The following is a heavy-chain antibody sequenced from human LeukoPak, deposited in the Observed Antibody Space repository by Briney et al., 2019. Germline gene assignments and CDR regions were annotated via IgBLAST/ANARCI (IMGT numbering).Heavy chain of an antibody. CDR2: IDPSTGNT. Sequence: ASVKVSCKASGYTFVGYYLHWVRQAPGQGLEWMAWIDPSTGNTHYAQKFQGRITVTRDTSISTTYMELSWLTSDDTAQYYCAREYSASEHWGQGTLVTVSS. J-gene: IGHJ1*01. CDR3: AREYSASEH. CDR1: GYTFVGYY. D-gene: IGHD4-11*01. V-gene: IGHV1-2*02.